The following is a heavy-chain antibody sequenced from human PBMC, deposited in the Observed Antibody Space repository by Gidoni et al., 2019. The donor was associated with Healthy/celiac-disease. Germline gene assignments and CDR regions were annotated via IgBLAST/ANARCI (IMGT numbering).Heavy chain of an antibody. CDR1: GSTFTRYD. Sequence: QVQPVQSGAEVKKPVASVQVSCKASGSTFTRYDNHWVRQATGQGPEWMVWMTTNSGNTGYAQKFQGRVTMTRNTSISTAYMELSSLRSEDTAVYYCARGLWLGGGVYYYYYRDVWGKGTTVTVSS. CDR2: MTTNSGNT. CDR3: ARGLWLGGGVYYYYYRDV. J-gene: IGHJ6*03. V-gene: IGHV1-8*01. D-gene: IGHD6-19*01.